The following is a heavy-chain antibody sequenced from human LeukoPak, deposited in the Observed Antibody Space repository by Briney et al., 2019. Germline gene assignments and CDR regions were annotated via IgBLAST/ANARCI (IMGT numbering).Heavy chain of an antibody. CDR3: ARGPEKWRWAFYHYMDV. V-gene: IGHV4-59*11. D-gene: IGHD5-12*01. J-gene: IGHJ6*03. CDR1: GGSMSSHY. Sequence: SETLSLTCTVSGGSMSSHYWSWVRQPPGKGLEWIAYIFYNGSTNYNPSLKSRVIISLDTSKNQFSLQLTSVTAADTAVYYCARGPEKWRWAFYHYMDVWGKGATVTVSS. CDR2: IFYNGST.